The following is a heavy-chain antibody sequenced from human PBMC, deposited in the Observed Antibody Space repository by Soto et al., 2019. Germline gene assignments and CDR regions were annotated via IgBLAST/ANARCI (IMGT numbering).Heavy chain of an antibody. CDR3: AHRPNITVGYIFDY. D-gene: IGHD5-12*01. CDR1: GFSLSTSGVG. CDR2: IYWDDDN. V-gene: IGHV2-5*02. Sequence: QITLKESSPTLVKPTQTLTLTCTFSGFSLSTSGVGVGWIRQPPGKALEWLALIYWDDDNRYSPSLKSRLTPNKYTSXNQVVLTMTNMDPVDTATYYCAHRPNITVGYIFDYWGQGTLVTVSS. J-gene: IGHJ4*02.